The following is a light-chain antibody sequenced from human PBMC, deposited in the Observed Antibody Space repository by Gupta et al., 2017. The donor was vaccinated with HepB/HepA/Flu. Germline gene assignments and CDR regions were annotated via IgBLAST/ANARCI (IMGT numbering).Light chain of an antibody. CDR3: NSFRRDDSLDLI. J-gene: IGLJ2*01. CDR1: SSDIGGYNF. CDR2: DVT. V-gene: IGLV2-14*03. Sequence: QSALTQPASVSGSPGQSITISCTGTSSDIGGYNFVSWYQQHPGKAPKLVMYDVTNRPSGVSNRFSCATYCNTASLVTCGLQAEDEADDYCNSFRRDDSLDLIFGGGTKLTVL.